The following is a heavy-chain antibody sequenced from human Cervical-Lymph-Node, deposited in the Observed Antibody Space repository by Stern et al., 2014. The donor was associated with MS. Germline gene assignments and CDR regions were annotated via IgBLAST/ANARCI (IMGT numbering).Heavy chain of an antibody. J-gene: IGHJ5*02. D-gene: IGHD3-10*01. V-gene: IGHV1-69*19. Sequence: VKLVESGAVVKKPGSSGKVSCKASGGISWVRKAPGQGLEGMGGCIPVVHTSHYAQKFQGRVTVTADPSANTTYLELTSLTSDDTAIYYCARGTGDNWFDPWGQGTLVTVSS. CDR3: ARGTGDNWFDP. CDR1: GG. CDR2: CIPVVHTS.